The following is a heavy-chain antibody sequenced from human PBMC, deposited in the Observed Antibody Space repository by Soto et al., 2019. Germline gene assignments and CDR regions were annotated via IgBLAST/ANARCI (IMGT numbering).Heavy chain of an antibody. Sequence: XVCLRLSCAASGFTFSTYCMTWFRQAPGKGLEWVADMNQDGGEKYYVDAVKGRFTISRDNAKTSLYLQMNSLRVEDTAVYYCARVHCSTSNCCNLYYGRDVWGQGTTVTVSS. V-gene: IGHV3-7*04. CDR1: GFTFSTYC. D-gene: IGHD2-2*01. CDR3: ARVHCSTSNCCNLYYGRDV. J-gene: IGHJ6*02. CDR2: MNQDGGEK.